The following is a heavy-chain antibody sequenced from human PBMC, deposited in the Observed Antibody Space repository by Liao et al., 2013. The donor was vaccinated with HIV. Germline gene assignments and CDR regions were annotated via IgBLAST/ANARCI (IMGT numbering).Heavy chain of an antibody. Sequence: QVQLQESGPGLLKPSETLSLTCAVYGGSLSGYQWNWIRQSPGKGLEWIGEITDSGGGKYNPALKSRVTMSVDTSKKQFALKVRSVTAADTAVYYCARGHVVVVIPGFDIWGQGTLVTVSA. CDR3: ARGHVVVVIPGFDI. J-gene: IGHJ3*02. D-gene: IGHD2-21*01. CDR2: ITDSGGG. V-gene: IGHV4-34*01. CDR1: GGSLSGYQ.